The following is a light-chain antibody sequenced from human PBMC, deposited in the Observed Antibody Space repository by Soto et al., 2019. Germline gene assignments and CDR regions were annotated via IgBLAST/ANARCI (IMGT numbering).Light chain of an antibody. J-gene: IGKJ5*01. CDR1: QSISSY. CDR2: AAS. V-gene: IGKV1-39*01. Sequence: DIQMTQPPSSLSASVVDRVTITCLASQSISSYLNWYQQKPGKAPKLLIYAASSLQSGVPSRFSGSGSGTDFTLTISSLQPEDFATYYCQQSYSTPITFGQGTRLEI. CDR3: QQSYSTPIT.